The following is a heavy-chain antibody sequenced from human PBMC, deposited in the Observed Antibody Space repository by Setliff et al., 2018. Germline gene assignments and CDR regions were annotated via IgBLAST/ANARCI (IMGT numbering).Heavy chain of an antibody. J-gene: IGHJ6*03. CDR3: MSTPSGTYSTYYYYYNMDV. CDR1: GFTFSGSA. CDR2: IRSKTSGFAT. Sequence: GGSLRLSCAASGFTFSGSAMHWVRQASGKGLEWVGRIRSKTSGFATAYSASVKGRFTISRDDSKRTLYLQMNSLKNEDTALYYCMSTPSGTYSTYYYYYNMDVWGKGTQVTVSS. V-gene: IGHV3-73*01. D-gene: IGHD3-10*01.